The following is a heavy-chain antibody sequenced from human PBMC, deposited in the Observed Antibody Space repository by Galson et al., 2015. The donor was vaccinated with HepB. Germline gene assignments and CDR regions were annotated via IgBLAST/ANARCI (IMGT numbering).Heavy chain of an antibody. Sequence: SLRLSCAASGFTFSSYGMHWVRQAPGKGLEWVAVIWYDGSNKYYADSVKGRFTISRDNSKNTLYLQMNSLRAEDTAVYYCARDPTRNELAAAHLRRDYYYYGMDVWGQGTTVTVSS. D-gene: IGHD6-13*01. CDR3: ARDPTRNELAAAHLRRDYYYYGMDV. CDR1: GFTFSSYG. V-gene: IGHV3-33*01. CDR2: IWYDGSNK. J-gene: IGHJ6*02.